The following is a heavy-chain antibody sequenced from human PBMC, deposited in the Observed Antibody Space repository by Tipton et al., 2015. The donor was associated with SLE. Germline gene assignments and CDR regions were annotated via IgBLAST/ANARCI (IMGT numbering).Heavy chain of an antibody. J-gene: IGHJ4*02. V-gene: IGHV4-59*01. D-gene: IGHD1-26*01. Sequence: LVKPSETLSLTCTVSGGSISSYYWSWIRQPPGKGLEWIGYIYYSGGTNYNPSLKSRVTISVDTSKNQLSLKLSSVTAADTAVYYCARSGSSYYFDYWGQGTLVTVSS. CDR3: ARSGSSYYFDY. CDR1: GGSISSYY. CDR2: IYYSGGT.